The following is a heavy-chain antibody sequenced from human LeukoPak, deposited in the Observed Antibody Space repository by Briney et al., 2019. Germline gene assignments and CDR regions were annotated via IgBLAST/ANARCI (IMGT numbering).Heavy chain of an antibody. D-gene: IGHD2-15*01. J-gene: IGHJ4*02. CDR3: TRQDCSGGACSHVDY. CDR1: GFTLSDSV. Sequence: GGSLRLSCAASGFTLSDSVLHWVRQASGKGLEWVGRIISKANNYATAYATSVRGRFIISRDDSKNTAYLQMNSLKTEDTAVYYCTRQDCSGGACSHVDYWGQGTLVSVSS. V-gene: IGHV3-73*01. CDR2: IISKANNYAT.